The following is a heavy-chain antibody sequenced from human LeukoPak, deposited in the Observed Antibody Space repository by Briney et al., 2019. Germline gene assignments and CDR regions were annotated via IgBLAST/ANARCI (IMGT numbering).Heavy chain of an antibody. CDR1: GGFISNHY. D-gene: IGHD2-15*01. V-gene: IGHV4-59*11. J-gene: IGHJ4*02. CDR3: ARSILHSGGSCCWYYFDY. CDR2: IYFSGTT. Sequence: SETLSLTCSVSGGFISNHYWSWIRQPPGKGPEWIGYIYFSGTTNYNPSLKSRVTISVDTSKNQFSLKLSSVTAADTAVYYCARSILHSGGSCCWYYFDYGGQGTLVSVSS.